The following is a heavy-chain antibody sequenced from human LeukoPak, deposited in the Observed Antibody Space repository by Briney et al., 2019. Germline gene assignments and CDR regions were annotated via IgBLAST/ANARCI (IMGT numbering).Heavy chain of an antibody. D-gene: IGHD6-13*01. CDR2: IYTSGST. V-gene: IGHV4-4*07. J-gene: IGHJ4*02. CDR1: GGSITSYY. Sequence: SETLSLTCTVSGGSITSYYWSWIRQPAGKGLEWIGRIYTSGSTNYNPSLKSRVTISVDTSKNQFSLKLSSVTAADTAVYYCARDPAAGIFDYWGQGTLVTVSS. CDR3: ARDPAAGIFDY.